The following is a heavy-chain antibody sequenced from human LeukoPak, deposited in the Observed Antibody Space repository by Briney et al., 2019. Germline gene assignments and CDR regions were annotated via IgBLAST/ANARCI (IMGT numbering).Heavy chain of an antibody. CDR2: INLNSGGT. CDR3: ARASRGSFWFDL. CDR1: GYTFTVYY. J-gene: IGHJ5*02. D-gene: IGHD1-26*01. Sequence: ASVTVSFTASGYTFTVYYMHWVRQAPGQGLEWMGWINLNSGGTNYSQKFQGRVTITRDTSISTAYMELSKLRSDDTAVYYCARASRGSFWFDLWGQGTLVTVSS. V-gene: IGHV1-2*02.